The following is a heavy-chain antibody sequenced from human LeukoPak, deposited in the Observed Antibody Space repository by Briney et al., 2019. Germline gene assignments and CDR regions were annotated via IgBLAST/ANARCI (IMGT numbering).Heavy chain of an antibody. CDR3: ASALWFGELLGFDY. Sequence: LRLSCAASGFTFSSYTMNWIRQPPGKGLEWIGYIYHSGSTYYNPSLKSRVTISVDRSKNQFSLKLNSVTAADTAVYYCASALWFGELLGFDYWGQGTLVTVSS. CDR2: IYHSGST. J-gene: IGHJ4*02. CDR1: GFTFSSYT. D-gene: IGHD3-10*01. V-gene: IGHV4-30-2*01.